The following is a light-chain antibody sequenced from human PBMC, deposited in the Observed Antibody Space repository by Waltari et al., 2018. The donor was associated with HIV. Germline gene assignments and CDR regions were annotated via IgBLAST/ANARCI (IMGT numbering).Light chain of an antibody. CDR1: QSIGRW. V-gene: IGKV1-5*03. J-gene: IGKJ2*01. Sequence: DIQMTQSPSTLSASVGDRVTITCRASQSIGRWLAWFQQKPGKAPKLLIYEASTLERGVPSRFSGSVSGTEFTLTISSLQPDDFATYHCQQYNGPYTFGQGTKLEIK. CDR2: EAS. CDR3: QQYNGPYT.